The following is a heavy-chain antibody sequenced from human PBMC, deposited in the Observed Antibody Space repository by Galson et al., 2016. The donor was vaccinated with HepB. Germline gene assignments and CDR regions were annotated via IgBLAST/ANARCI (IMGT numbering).Heavy chain of an antibody. D-gene: IGHD4-11*01. CDR2: INPSGGDT. Sequence: SVKVSCKASGYTFTSYYIHWVRQAPGQGLEWMGIINPSGGDTTYAQKFQGRVTMTRDTSTSTVYMELRSLRSEDTAVYYCARELYYSNLGLKGISTPKRNYYYNNMDVWGQGTTVTVSS. J-gene: IGHJ6*02. CDR1: GYTFTSYY. V-gene: IGHV1-46*01. CDR3: ARELYYSNLGLKGISTPKRNYYYNNMDV.